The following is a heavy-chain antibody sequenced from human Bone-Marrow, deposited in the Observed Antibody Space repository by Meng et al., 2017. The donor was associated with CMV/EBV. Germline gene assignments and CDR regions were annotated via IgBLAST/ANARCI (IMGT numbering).Heavy chain of an antibody. CDR3: AKDIGSSYYYYYGMDV. D-gene: IGHD6-6*01. J-gene: IGHJ6*02. CDR2: TYYRSKWYN. Sequence: SQTLSLTCAISGDSVSSNSAAWNWIRQSPSRGLEWLGRTYYRSKWYNDYAVSVKSRITINPDTSKNQFSLQLNSVTPEDTAVYYCAKDIGSSYYYYYGMDVWGQGTTVTVSS. CDR1: GDSVSSNSAA. V-gene: IGHV6-1*01.